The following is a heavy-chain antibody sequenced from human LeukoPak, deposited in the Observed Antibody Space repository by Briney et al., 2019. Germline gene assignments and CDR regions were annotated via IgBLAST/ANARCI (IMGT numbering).Heavy chain of an antibody. Sequence: SETLSLTCVVSGFSISSGYYWGWIRQPPGKGLEWIGNIHPSGTMFYNPSLNSRVPMSIDTSKNQFSLKLSAVTAADTAVYYCAREAERRVVNWGQGTLVTVSS. CDR1: GFSISSGYY. V-gene: IGHV4-38-2*02. J-gene: IGHJ4*02. CDR3: AREAERRVVN. D-gene: IGHD1-1*01. CDR2: IHPSGTM.